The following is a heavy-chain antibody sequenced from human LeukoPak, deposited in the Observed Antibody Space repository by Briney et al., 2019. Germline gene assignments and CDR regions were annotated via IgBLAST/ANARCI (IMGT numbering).Heavy chain of an antibody. CDR3: ARHEVGGDSSSGYEFYYYMDV. V-gene: IGHV5-51*01. CDR1: GYSFTNYW. D-gene: IGHD3-3*01. CDR2: IYPGDSDT. J-gene: IGHJ6*03. Sequence: GESLKISCKTSGYSFTNYWIGWVRQMPGKGLEWMGIIYPGDSDTQYSPSFQGQVTISVDESISTAYLQWSSLKASDTATYYCARHEVGGDSSSGYEFYYYMDVWGEGTTVTVSS.